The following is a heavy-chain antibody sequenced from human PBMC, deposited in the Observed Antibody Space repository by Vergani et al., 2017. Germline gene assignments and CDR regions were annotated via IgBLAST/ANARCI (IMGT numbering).Heavy chain of an antibody. CDR3: ARDLLPGTLLLLAY. Sequence: EVQMVESGGGAVKPGGSLRLSCTASGISFSNYTINWVRQAPGKGLEWVASISSSSAYIDYVDSIKGRFTISRDNAKNSLYLQMNNLRVEDTAVYYCARDLLPGTLLLLAYWGQGTLISVSS. J-gene: IGHJ4*02. CDR1: GISFSNYT. V-gene: IGHV3-21*01. CDR2: ISSSSAYI. D-gene: IGHD1-7*01.